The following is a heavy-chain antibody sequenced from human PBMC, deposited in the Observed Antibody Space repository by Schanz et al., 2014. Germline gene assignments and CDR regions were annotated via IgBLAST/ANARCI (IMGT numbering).Heavy chain of an antibody. CDR2: ISPYTGNT. CDR1: GYTFSSYG. V-gene: IGHV1-18*01. J-gene: IGHJ4*02. CDR3: ARGGYSSGWYDRDIAHFDY. D-gene: IGHD6-19*01. Sequence: QVHLVPSGAEVKKPGSSVKVSCKASGYTFSSYGITWVRQAPGQGLEWVGWISPYTGNTHYFDKMEGRVTMTTDTSTSTAYMELRSLRSDDTAVYYCARGGYSSGWYDRDIAHFDYWGQGTLVTVAS.